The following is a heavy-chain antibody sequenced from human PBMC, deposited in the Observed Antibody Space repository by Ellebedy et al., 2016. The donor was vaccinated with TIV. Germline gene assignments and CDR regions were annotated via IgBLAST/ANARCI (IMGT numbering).Heavy chain of an antibody. V-gene: IGHV3-66*01. D-gene: IGHD1-1*01. J-gene: IGHJ3*02. CDR2: IHTGGDT. CDR3: AGETFNDVDLIKWGVLDT. CDR1: GLIVRSTY. Sequence: GGSLRLSCAASGLIVRSTYMSWVRQAPGKGLEWISVIHTGGDTNYADSVKGRFTMSRDTSKNTVHLQINSVRVEDTAVYYCAGETFNDVDLIKWGVLDTWGQGTMVTVSS.